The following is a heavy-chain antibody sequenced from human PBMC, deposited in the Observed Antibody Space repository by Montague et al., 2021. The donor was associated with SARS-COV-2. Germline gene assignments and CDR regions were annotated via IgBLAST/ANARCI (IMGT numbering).Heavy chain of an antibody. CDR1: GGSFSDYY. CDR3: ARTSYRDSSGYYSHDY. V-gene: IGHV4-34*01. D-gene: IGHD3-22*01. J-gene: IGHJ4*02. CDR2: IHHSGST. Sequence: SETLSLTCAVYGGSFSDYYWSWIRQTPGKGLEWIGEIHHSGSTNYNPSLKRRVTISVDTSKNQFSLELSSVTVADTAAYHCARTSYRDSSGYYSHDYWGQGTLVTVSS.